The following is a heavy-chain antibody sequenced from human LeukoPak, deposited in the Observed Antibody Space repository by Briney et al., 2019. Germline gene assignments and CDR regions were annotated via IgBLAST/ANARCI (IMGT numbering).Heavy chain of an antibody. CDR1: GFTFSSYS. Sequence: GGSLRLSCAASGFTFSSYSMNWVRQAPGKGLEWVSYISSSSSTIYYADSVKGRFTISRDNAKNSLYLQMNSLRAEDTAVYYCARDRYSLQTYYMDVWGKGTTVTVSS. V-gene: IGHV3-48*01. CDR2: ISSSSSTI. CDR3: ARDRYSLQTYYMDV. D-gene: IGHD5-12*01. J-gene: IGHJ6*03.